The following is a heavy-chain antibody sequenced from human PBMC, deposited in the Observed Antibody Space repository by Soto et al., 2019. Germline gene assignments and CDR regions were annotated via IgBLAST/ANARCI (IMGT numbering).Heavy chain of an antibody. D-gene: IGHD3-3*01. CDR2: ISGSGGST. Sequence: GSLRLSCAASGFTFSSYAMSWVRQAPGKGLEWVSAISGSGGSTYYADSVKGRFTISRDNSKNTLYLQMNSLRAEDTAVYYCAKGVVGDFWSGYYFPLVAFDIWGQGTMVTVSS. J-gene: IGHJ3*02. V-gene: IGHV3-23*01. CDR1: GFTFSSYA. CDR3: AKGVVGDFWSGYYFPLVAFDI.